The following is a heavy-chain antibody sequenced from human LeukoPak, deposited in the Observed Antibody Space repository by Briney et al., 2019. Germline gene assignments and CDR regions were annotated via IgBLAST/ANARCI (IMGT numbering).Heavy chain of an antibody. Sequence: GPSLQISCKGXGCXXTNYWIGWGRRLSGKGVEWMGIIYHGDSNTRYSPSFQGQVTISADRSINTAYLQWSSLKASDTAMYYCGRLAYCGTYCYVGVRWFDPWGQGTLVTVSS. CDR2: IYHGDSNT. CDR3: GRLAYCGTYCYVGVRWFDP. V-gene: IGHV5-51*01. J-gene: IGHJ5*02. CDR1: GCXXTNYW. D-gene: IGHD2-21*02.